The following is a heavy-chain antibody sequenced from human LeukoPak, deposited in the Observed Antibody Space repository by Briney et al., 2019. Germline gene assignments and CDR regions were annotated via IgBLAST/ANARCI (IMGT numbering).Heavy chain of an antibody. CDR3: ARTLVGANSD. CDR2: INHSGST. V-gene: IGHV4-34*01. CDR1: GGSFSGYY. Sequence: SETLSLTCAVYGGSFSGYYWSWIRQPPGKGLEWIGEINHSGSTNYNPSLKSRVTISVDTSKNQFSLKLSSVTAADTAVYYCARTLVGANSDWGLGTLVTVSS. J-gene: IGHJ4*02. D-gene: IGHD1-26*01.